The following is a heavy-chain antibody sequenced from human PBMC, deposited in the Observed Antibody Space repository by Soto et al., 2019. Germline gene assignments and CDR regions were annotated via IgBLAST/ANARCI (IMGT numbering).Heavy chain of an antibody. CDR3: AKDNYPSYYDILTGYLPNYYYGMDV. CDR1: GFTFSSYA. Sequence: GGSLRLSCAASGFTFSSYAMSWVRQAPGKGLEWVSAISGSGGSTYYADSVKGRFTISRDNSKNTLYLQMNSLRAEDTAVYYCAKDNYPSYYDILTGYLPNYYYGMDVWGQGTTVTVSS. J-gene: IGHJ6*02. D-gene: IGHD3-9*01. CDR2: ISGSGGST. V-gene: IGHV3-23*01.